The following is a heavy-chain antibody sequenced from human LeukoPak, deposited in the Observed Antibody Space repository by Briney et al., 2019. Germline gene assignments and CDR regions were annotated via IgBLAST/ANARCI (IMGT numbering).Heavy chain of an antibody. CDR1: GGSMSTYY. CDR3: ARADTYYYDSSGYPNGFDP. CDR2: IYYTGST. D-gene: IGHD3-22*01. J-gene: IGHJ5*02. V-gene: IGHV4-59*01. Sequence: SETLSLTCTVSGGSMSTYYWTWIRQPPGKGLEWIGFIYYTGSTNYNPSLKSRVTISVDTSKNQFSLKLSSVTAADTAVYYCARADTYYYDSSGYPNGFDPWGQGTPVTVSS.